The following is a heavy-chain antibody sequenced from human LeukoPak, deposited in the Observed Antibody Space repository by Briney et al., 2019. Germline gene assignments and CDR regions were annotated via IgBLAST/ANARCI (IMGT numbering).Heavy chain of an antibody. J-gene: IGHJ2*01. Sequence: GESLKISCKGSGYSFTSYWIGWVRQMPGKGLEWMGIIYPVDSDTRYSPSFQGQVTISADKSISTAYLQWSSLKASDTAMYYCARHTGSAAGYWYFDLWGRGTLVTVSS. CDR1: GYSFTSYW. CDR3: ARHTGSAAGYWYFDL. D-gene: IGHD6-13*01. CDR2: IYPVDSDT. V-gene: IGHV5-51*01.